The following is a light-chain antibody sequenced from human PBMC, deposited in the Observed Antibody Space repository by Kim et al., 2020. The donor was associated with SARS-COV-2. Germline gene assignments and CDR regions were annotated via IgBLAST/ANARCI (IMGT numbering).Light chain of an antibody. CDR2: QDS. J-gene: IGLJ2*01. Sequence: VPPEQQSSITCAGDKLGDKYACWYQQKPGQSPVLVIYQDSKRPSGIPERFSGSNSGNTATLTISGTQAMDEADYYCQAWDSSTVVFGGGTQLTVL. CDR1: KLGDKY. CDR3: QAWDSSTVV. V-gene: IGLV3-1*01.